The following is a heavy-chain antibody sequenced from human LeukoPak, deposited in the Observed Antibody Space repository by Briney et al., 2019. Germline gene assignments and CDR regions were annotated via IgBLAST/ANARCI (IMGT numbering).Heavy chain of an antibody. J-gene: IGHJ6*02. CDR1: GFTFSSYG. CDR3: AKDLGDSSGYYSAYYYYGMDV. Sequence: GGSLRLSCAASGFTFSSYGMHWVRQAPGKGLEWVAVISYDGSNKYYADSVKGRFTISRDNSKNTLYLQMNSLRAEDTAVYYCAKDLGDSSGYYSAYYYYGMDVWGQGTTVTASS. D-gene: IGHD3-22*01. V-gene: IGHV3-30*18. CDR2: ISYDGSNK.